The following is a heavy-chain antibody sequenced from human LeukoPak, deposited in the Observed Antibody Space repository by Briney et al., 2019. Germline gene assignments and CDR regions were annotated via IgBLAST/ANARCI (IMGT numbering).Heavy chain of an antibody. CDR1: GGSISSYY. J-gene: IGHJ4*02. Sequence: SETLSLTCTVSGGSISSYYWSWIRQPPGKGLEWIGYIYYSGSTNYNPSLKSGGTISVHPSKTQFSLKLTSVTAADTAVYYCARLGIGVVPSAMLGDYYFDYWGQGTLVTVSS. V-gene: IGHV4-59*08. CDR3: ARLGIGVVPSAMLGDYYFDY. CDR2: IYYSGST. D-gene: IGHD2-2*01.